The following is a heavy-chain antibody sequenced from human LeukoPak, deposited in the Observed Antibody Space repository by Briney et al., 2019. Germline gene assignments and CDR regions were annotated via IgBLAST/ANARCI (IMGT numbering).Heavy chain of an antibody. D-gene: IGHD3-10*01. J-gene: IGHJ4*02. CDR2: IYYSGST. CDR1: GGSISSSSYY. V-gene: IGHV4-39*01. CDR3: ARLGYYGSGKIPIFDY. Sequence: SETLSLTCTVSGGSISSSSYYWGWIRQPPGKGLEWIGSIYYSGSTYYNPSLKSRVTISVDTSKNQFSLRLSSVTAADTAVYYCARLGYYGSGKIPIFDYWGQGTLVTVSS.